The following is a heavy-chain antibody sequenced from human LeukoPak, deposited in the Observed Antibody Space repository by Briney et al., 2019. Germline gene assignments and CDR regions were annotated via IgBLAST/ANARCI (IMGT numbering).Heavy chain of an antibody. V-gene: IGHV1-18*01. J-gene: IGHJ5*02. CDR2: ISAYNGNT. CDR3: ARGGRYCSSTSCLNWFDP. Sequence: GASVKVSCKASGYTFTSYGISWVRQAPGQGLEWMGWISAYNGNTNYAQKLQGRVTMTTDTSTSTAYMELRSLRSDDTAVYYCARGGRYCSSTSCLNWFDPWGQGTLVTVSS. CDR1: GYTFTSYG. D-gene: IGHD2-2*01.